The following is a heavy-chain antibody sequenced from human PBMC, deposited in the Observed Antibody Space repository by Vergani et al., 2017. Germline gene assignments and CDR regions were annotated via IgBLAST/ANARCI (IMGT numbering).Heavy chain of an antibody. V-gene: IGHV3-23*01. CDR3: AKGRHYDILTGFDY. CDR1: GFTISSHA. J-gene: IGHJ4*02. D-gene: IGHD3-9*01. Sequence: EVQLLESGGGLVQPGGSLRLSCGASGFTISSHAMNWVRQAPGKGLEWVSVSSGSGGSTDYADSVKVRFTISRDNSKNTLYLQMNSLRAEDTAVYYCAKGRHYDILTGFDYWGQGTLVTVSS. CDR2: SSGSGGST.